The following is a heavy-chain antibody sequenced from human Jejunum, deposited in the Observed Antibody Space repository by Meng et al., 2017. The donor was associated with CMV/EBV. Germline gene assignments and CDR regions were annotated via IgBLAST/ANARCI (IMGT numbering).Heavy chain of an antibody. Sequence: FTFSSYAISWVRQAPGKGLEWVSAISGSGGSTYYADSVKGRFTISRDNSKNTLYLQMNSLRAEDTAVYYCAKIQWFGELGYYYFDYWGQGTLVTVSS. CDR2: ISGSGGST. CDR1: FTFSSYA. CDR3: AKIQWFGELGYYYFDY. J-gene: IGHJ4*02. D-gene: IGHD3-10*01. V-gene: IGHV3-23*01.